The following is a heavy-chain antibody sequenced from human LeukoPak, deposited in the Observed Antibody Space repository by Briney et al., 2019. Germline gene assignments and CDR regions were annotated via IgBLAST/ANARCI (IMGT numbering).Heavy chain of an antibody. V-gene: IGHV4-4*07. CDR1: GGSISSYY. Sequence: PSETLSLTCTVSGGSISSYYWSWIRQPAGKGLEWIGRIYTSGSTNYNPSLKSRATMSVDTSKNQFSLKLSSVTAADTAVYYCARGMRVAAAAGGRFFDYWGQGTLVTVSS. D-gene: IGHD6-13*01. J-gene: IGHJ4*02. CDR2: IYTSGST. CDR3: ARGMRVAAAAGGRFFDY.